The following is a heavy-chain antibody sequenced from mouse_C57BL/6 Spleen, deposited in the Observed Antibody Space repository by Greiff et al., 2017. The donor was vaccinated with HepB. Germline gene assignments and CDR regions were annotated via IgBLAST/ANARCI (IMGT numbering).Heavy chain of an antibody. CDR1: GYTFTSYW. V-gene: IGHV1-55*01. D-gene: IGHD1-1*01. J-gene: IGHJ4*01. Sequence: QVQLQQPGAELVKPGASVKMSCKASGYTFTSYWITWVKQRPGQGLEWIGDIYPGSGSTNYNEKFKSKATLTVDTSSSTAYMQLSSLTSEDSAVYYCATLNYYGRSYVYAMDYWGQGTSVTVSS. CDR3: ATLNYYGRSYVYAMDY. CDR2: IYPGSGST.